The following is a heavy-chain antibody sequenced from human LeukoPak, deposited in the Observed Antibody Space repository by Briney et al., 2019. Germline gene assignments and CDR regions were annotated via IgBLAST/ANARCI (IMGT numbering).Heavy chain of an antibody. Sequence: GGSLRLSCAASGFTFSRYWMSWVRQAPGKGPEGVANIKQDGREKYYVDSVKGRFTISRDNAKNSLYLQMNSLRAEDTAVYYCARGDFWSGYANDYWGQGTLVTVSS. J-gene: IGHJ4*02. CDR2: IKQDGREK. D-gene: IGHD3-3*01. CDR1: GFTFSRYW. V-gene: IGHV3-7*01. CDR3: ARGDFWSGYANDY.